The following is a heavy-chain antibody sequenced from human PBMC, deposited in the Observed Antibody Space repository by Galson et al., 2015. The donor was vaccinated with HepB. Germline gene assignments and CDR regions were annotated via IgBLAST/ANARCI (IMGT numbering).Heavy chain of an antibody. CDR3: ARSYYYDSSGYHIDY. J-gene: IGHJ4*02. Sequence: TLSLTCTVSGGSISSGSYYWSWIRQPAGKGLEWIGRIYTSGSTNYNPSLKSRVTMSVDTSKNQFSLKLSSVTAADTAVYYCARSYYYDSSGYHIDYWGQGILVTVSS. CDR2: IYTSGST. V-gene: IGHV4-61*02. CDR1: GGSISSGSYY. D-gene: IGHD3-22*01.